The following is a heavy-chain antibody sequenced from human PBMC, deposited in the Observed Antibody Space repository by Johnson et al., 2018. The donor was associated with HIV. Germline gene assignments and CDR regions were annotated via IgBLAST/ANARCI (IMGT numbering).Heavy chain of an antibody. Sequence: QVQLVESGGGLVKPGGSLRLSCVASGFTFSDYYMSWIRQAPGKGLEWVSYISSSGSVIYSADSVKGRFTISRDNAKNSLYLQMNSLRAEDTAVYYCARSKDCSGGSCPDAFDIWGQGTMVTVSS. V-gene: IGHV3-11*04. CDR1: GFTFSDYY. CDR3: ARSKDCSGGSCPDAFDI. D-gene: IGHD2-15*01. J-gene: IGHJ3*02. CDR2: ISSSGSVI.